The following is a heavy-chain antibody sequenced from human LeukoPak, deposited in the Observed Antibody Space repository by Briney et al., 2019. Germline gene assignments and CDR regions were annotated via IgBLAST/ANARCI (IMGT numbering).Heavy chain of an antibody. CDR2: IYYSGST. CDR3: ARGLSRKVTRYNWFDP. CDR1: GGSISSGDYY. Sequence: PSETLSLTCTVSGGSISSGDYYWSWIRQPPGKGLEWIGYIYYSGSTNYNPSLKSRVTISVDTSKNQFSLKLSSVTAADTAVYYCARGLSRKVTRYNWFDPWGQGTLVTVSS. D-gene: IGHD4-17*01. J-gene: IGHJ5*02. V-gene: IGHV4-30-4*01.